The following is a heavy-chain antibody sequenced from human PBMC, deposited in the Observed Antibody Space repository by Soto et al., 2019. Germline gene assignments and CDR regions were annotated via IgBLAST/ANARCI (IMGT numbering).Heavy chain of an antibody. Sequence: QVQLVESGGSVVQPGRSLRLSCEASGFTFTSYAMHWVRQAPGKGLEWVAVISYDGINEYYADSVKGRFTISRDNSKNTLFLQMSSLRVDDTAVYDCARDRFRLGELSLIWYFDYWGQGTLVTVSS. V-gene: IGHV3-30*15. CDR3: ARDRFRLGELSLIWYFDY. J-gene: IGHJ4*02. CDR2: ISYDGINE. D-gene: IGHD3-16*02. CDR1: GFTFTSYA.